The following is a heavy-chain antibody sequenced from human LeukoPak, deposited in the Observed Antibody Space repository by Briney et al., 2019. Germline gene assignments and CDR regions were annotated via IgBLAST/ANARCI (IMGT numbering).Heavy chain of an antibody. D-gene: IGHD5-24*01. V-gene: IGHV4-59*01. Sequence: TSETLSLTCTVSGDSINSYYWNWIRQPPGKGLEWIGYIYYSGRTDYNPSLKNRVTISVDTSKHQFSMKLKSVTAADTAVYFCARGRWLPNAFDIWGQGTMVTVFS. CDR2: IYYSGRT. J-gene: IGHJ3*02. CDR1: GDSINSYY. CDR3: ARGRWLPNAFDI.